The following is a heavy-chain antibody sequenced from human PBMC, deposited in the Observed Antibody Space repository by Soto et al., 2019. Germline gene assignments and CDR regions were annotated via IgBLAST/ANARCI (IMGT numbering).Heavy chain of an antibody. V-gene: IGHV3-23*01. CDR3: AKLVGERVVIMLDF. CDR2: ISSSGGST. Sequence: GGSLRLSCAASGFTFSSYAMSWVRQAPGKGLEWVSTISSSGGSTYYADSVKGRFTISRDKSKNTMYLQMNSLRAEDTAVYYCAKLVGERVVIMLDFWGQGNLVTVSS. D-gene: IGHD3-16*01. CDR1: GFTFSSYA. J-gene: IGHJ4*02.